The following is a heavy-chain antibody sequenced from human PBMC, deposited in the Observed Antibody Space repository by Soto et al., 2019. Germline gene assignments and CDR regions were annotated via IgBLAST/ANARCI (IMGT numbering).Heavy chain of an antibody. CDR2: IIPILGIA. CDR3: ASATTQYCSGGSCYPNLDY. V-gene: IGHV1-69*02. CDR1: GGTFSSYT. D-gene: IGHD2-15*01. J-gene: IGHJ4*02. Sequence: QVQLVQSGAEVKKPGSSVKVSCKASGGTFSSYTISWVRQAPGQGLEWMGRIIPILGIANYAQKFHGRVTITADKSQRTAYLELSSLRSEDTAVYYCASATTQYCSGGSCYPNLDYWGQGTLVTVSS.